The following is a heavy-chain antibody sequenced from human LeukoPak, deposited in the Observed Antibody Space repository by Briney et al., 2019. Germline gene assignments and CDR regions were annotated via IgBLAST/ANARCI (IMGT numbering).Heavy chain of an antibody. V-gene: IGHV1-69*01. J-gene: IGHJ6*02. CDR2: IIPIFGTA. CDR1: GGTFSSYA. D-gene: IGHD3-10*01. CDR3: ARGAVRDYYGSGSTYYYYGMDV. Sequence: ASVTVSCTASGGTFSSYAISWVRQAPGQGLEWMGGIIPIFGTANYAQKFQGRVTITADESTSTAYMELSSLRSEDTAVYYCARGAVRDYYGSGSTYYYYGMDVWGQGTTVTVSS.